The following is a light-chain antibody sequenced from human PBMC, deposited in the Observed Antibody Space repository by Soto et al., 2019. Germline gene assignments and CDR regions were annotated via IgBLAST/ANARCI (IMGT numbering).Light chain of an antibody. CDR3: QQYNNWPQT. CDR1: QSVRSN. CDR2: GAS. V-gene: IGKV3-15*01. Sequence: EIVITQSPATLSVSPGEKATLSCRASQSVRSNLTWYQLKPGLAPRLLIYGASTRATGIPARFSGSGSGTEFTLTISSLQSEDFAVYYCQQYNNWPQTFGQGTKVDIK. J-gene: IGKJ1*01.